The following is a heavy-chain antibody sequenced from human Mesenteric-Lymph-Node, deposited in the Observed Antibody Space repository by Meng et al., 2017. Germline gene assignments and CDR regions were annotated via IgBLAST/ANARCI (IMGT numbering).Heavy chain of an antibody. CDR2: INSDTGNP. CDR1: GNTFTSYV. V-gene: IGHV7-4-1*02. D-gene: IGHD3-16*02. J-gene: IGHJ4*02. Sequence: QVQLVQSGSELEKPGASVKVSCKASGNTFTSYVMNWVRQAPGQGLEWMGWINSDTGNPTYAQDFTGRFVFSLDTSVSTAYLQISSLKTEDTAVYYCASSSDYVWGSYRWFDYWGQGTLVTVSS. CDR3: ASSSDYVWGSYRWFDY.